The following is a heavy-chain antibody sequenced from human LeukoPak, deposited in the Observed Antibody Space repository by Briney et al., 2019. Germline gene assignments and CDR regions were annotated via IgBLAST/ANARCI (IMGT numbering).Heavy chain of an antibody. CDR3: ARAGWQWLVTGGDY. CDR2: ISNSSSYI. J-gene: IGHJ4*02. CDR1: GFTFSSYS. Sequence: PGGSLRLSCAASGFTFSSYSMNWVRQAPGKGLEWVSSISNSSSYIYYADSVKGRFTISRDNAKNSLYLQMNSLRAEDTAVYYCARAGWQWLVTGGDYWGQGTLVTVSS. D-gene: IGHD6-19*01. V-gene: IGHV3-21*01.